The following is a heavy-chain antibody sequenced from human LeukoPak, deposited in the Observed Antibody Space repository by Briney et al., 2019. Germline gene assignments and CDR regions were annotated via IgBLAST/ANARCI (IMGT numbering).Heavy chain of an antibody. Sequence: PGGSLRLSCTGSGFTFSSYAMTWVRQAPGEGLEWVSTISGSGDARYYADSVKGRFAISRDNPINTLYLQMSSLRAEDTALYYCAKERFRALDPWGQGTLVSVAP. D-gene: IGHD3-3*01. J-gene: IGHJ5*02. V-gene: IGHV3-23*01. CDR3: AKERFRALDP. CDR1: GFTFSSYA. CDR2: ISGSGDAR.